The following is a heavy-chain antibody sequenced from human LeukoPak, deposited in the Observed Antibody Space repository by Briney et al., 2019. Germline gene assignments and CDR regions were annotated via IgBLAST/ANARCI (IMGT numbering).Heavy chain of an antibody. CDR1: GFNFKTYA. Sequence: GGSLRLSCTVPGFNFKTYAMHWVRQAPGKGLEWVSSINPSSNYIYYTDSVKGRFTVSRDNAKNSLFLQMNSLRAEDTAVYYCARDHYNILTGYFSYWGQGTLVAVSS. V-gene: IGHV3-21*01. J-gene: IGHJ4*02. D-gene: IGHD3-9*01. CDR2: INPSSNYI. CDR3: ARDHYNILTGYFSY.